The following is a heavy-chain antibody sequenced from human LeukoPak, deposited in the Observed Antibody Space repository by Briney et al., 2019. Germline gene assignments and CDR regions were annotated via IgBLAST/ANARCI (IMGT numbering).Heavy chain of an antibody. Sequence: SETLSLTCAVSGSSISSTYSWGWIRQPPGQGLEWSGSIWHGGTTYYNPSLKSRVSISVDTSKNQSSLELSSVPAADTGLYYGAILYSYGSISSVYSGQGAPLSVSS. CDR3: AILYSYGSISSVY. J-gene: IGHJ4*02. D-gene: IGHD5-18*01. CDR2: IWHGGTT. V-gene: IGHV4-38-2*01. CDR1: GSSISSTYS.